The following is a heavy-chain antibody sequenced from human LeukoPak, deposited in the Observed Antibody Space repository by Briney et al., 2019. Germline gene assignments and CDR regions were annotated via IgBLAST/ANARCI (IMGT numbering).Heavy chain of an antibody. Sequence: PGGSLRLSCAASGFTFSNAWMSWVRQAPGKGLEWVANIKQDGTEKYYVDSVKGRFTISRDNAKKSLYLQMNSLRVEDTAVYYCARGGIHDRLLCANWGQGILVTVSS. D-gene: IGHD2-21*02. CDR3: ARGGIHDRLLCAN. CDR2: IKQDGTEK. CDR1: GFTFSNAW. J-gene: IGHJ4*02. V-gene: IGHV3-7*01.